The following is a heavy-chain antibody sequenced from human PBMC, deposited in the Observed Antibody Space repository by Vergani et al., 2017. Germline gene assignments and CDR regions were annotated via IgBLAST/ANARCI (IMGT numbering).Heavy chain of an antibody. Sequence: QLQLQESGPGLVKPSETLSLTCTVSGGSISSSSYYWGWIRQPPGKGLEWIGGIYYSGSTYYNPSLKSRVTISVDTSKNQFSLKLSSVTAADTAVYYCARGRFIAARPFDYWGQGTLVTVSS. V-gene: IGHV4-39*01. J-gene: IGHJ4*02. D-gene: IGHD6-6*01. CDR3: ARGRFIAARPFDY. CDR1: GGSISSSSYY. CDR2: IYYSGST.